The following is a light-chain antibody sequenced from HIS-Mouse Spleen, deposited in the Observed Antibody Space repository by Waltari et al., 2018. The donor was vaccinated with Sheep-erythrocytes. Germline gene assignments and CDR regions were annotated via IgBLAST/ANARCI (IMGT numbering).Light chain of an antibody. V-gene: IGLV2-11*01. Sequence: QSALTQPRSVSGSPGQSVTISCTGTSSDVGGYNYVSWYQQHPGKAPKLMISDVSKRPSGVPDRVSGSKSGNTASLTISGLQAEDEADYYCCSYAGSYNHVFGTGTKVTVL. CDR1: SSDVGGYNY. CDR2: DVS. J-gene: IGLJ1*01. CDR3: CSYAGSYNHV.